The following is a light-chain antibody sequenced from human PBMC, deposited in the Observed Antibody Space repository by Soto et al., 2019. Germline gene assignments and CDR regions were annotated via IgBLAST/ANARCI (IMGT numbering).Light chain of an antibody. J-gene: IGLJ1*01. Sequence: ALTQPPSASGSPGQQAPTPSTGTNMDIGGYTYVSWYQQLPGKAPKLIIYEVNKRPSGIPDRFSGSKSGNTASLTVSGLQPEDEAEYFCSSYSRSINYVFGTGTKVTVL. CDR2: EVN. CDR3: SSYSRSINYV. V-gene: IGLV2-8*01. CDR1: NMDIGGYTY.